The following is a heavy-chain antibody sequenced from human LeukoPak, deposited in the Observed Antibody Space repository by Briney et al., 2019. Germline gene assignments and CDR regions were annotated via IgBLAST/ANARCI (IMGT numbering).Heavy chain of an antibody. CDR3: AKDPDSSGYYFDY. D-gene: IGHD3-22*01. V-gene: IGHV3-23*01. CDR2: ISGSGGST. Sequence: PGGSLRLSCAAPGFTFSSYAMSWVCQAPGKGLEWVSAISGSGGSTYYADSVKGRFTISRDNSKNTLYLQMNSLRAEDTAVYYCAKDPDSSGYYFDYWGQGTLVTVSS. CDR1: GFTFSSYA. J-gene: IGHJ4*02.